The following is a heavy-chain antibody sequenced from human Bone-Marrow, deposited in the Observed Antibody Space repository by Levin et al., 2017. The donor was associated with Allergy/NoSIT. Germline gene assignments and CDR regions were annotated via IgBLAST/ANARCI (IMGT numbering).Heavy chain of an antibody. CDR1: GFTLDDYA. V-gene: IGHV3-9*01. CDR2: INWNSDDL. CDR3: AKAKNFNFGANPFDS. J-gene: IGHJ4*02. D-gene: IGHD1-1*01. Sequence: GGSLRLSCAASGFTLDDYAMHWVRQVPGKGLEWVSGINWNSDDLGYADSVKGRFTISRDNAKNSLYLQMNSLRADDAAFYFCAKAKNFNFGANPFDSWGQGTLVTVSS.